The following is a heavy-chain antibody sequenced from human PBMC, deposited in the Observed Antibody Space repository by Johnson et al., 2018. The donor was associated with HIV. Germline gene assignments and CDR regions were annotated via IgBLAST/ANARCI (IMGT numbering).Heavy chain of an antibody. CDR2: ISYDGSNK. D-gene: IGHD5-18*01. CDR3: ARDLTRGYSPRGAFDI. CDR1: GFTFSSYA. J-gene: IGHJ3*02. Sequence: QVQVVESGGGVVQPGRSLRLSCAASGFTFSSYAMHWVRQAPGKGLEWVAVISYDGSNKYYADSVKGRFTISRDNYKNTLYLQMNSLRAEDTAVYYCARDLTRGYSPRGAFDIWGQGTMVTVSS. V-gene: IGHV3-30-3*01.